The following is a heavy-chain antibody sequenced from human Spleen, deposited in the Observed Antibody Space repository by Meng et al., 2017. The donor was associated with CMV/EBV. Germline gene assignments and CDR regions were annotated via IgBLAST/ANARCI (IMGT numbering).Heavy chain of an antibody. CDR3: ARGSWSSWYWSVS. CDR2: IYSSGHT. Sequence: CTVSGGSIISYYWGWIRQPPGKGLEWIGYIYSSGHTNSNPSLKSRVTISVDTSKNQFSLSLSSVTAADTAVYYCARGSWSSWYWSVSWGQGILVTVSS. D-gene: IGHD6-13*01. CDR1: GGSIISYY. V-gene: IGHV4-59*01. J-gene: IGHJ5*02.